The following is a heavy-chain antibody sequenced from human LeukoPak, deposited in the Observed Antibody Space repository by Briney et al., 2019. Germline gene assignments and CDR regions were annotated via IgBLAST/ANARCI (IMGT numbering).Heavy chain of an antibody. Sequence: SETLSLTCTVSSGSIGSFYWSWIRLPPGKGLEWIGYIYYTGATYCNPSLKSRVTISLDTSKNQFSLKLSSVTAADAAVYYCARAGYSYGTGYYFDYWGQGALVTVSS. V-gene: IGHV4-59*01. J-gene: IGHJ4*02. CDR1: SGSIGSFY. CDR2: IYYTGAT. D-gene: IGHD5-18*01. CDR3: ARAGYSYGTGYYFDY.